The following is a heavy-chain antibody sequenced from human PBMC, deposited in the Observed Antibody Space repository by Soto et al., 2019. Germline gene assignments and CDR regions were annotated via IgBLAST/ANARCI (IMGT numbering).Heavy chain of an antibody. J-gene: IGHJ4*02. CDR1: GGSISSYY. D-gene: IGHD6-13*01. CDR3: ARSTSWYSSSWAYYIDY. CDR2: IYYSGST. Sequence: PSETLSLTCTVSGGSISSYYWSWIRQPPGKGLEWIGYIYYSGSTNYNPSLKSRVTISVDTSKNQFSLKLSSVTAADTAVYYCARSTSWYSSSWAYYIDYWGQGTLVTVSS. V-gene: IGHV4-59*01.